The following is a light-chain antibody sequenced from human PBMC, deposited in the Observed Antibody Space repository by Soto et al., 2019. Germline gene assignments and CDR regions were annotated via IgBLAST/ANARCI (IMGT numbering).Light chain of an antibody. Sequence: DIQMTQSPSSLSASVGDRVAITCRASLPISNYLAWYQQKPGKIPNLLIYAASTLQAGVPSRFSGSGSETEFALTISSLQPEDFAIYYCQQYSRFPITFGPGTRLEIK. CDR2: AAS. CDR3: QQYSRFPIT. V-gene: IGKV1-27*01. CDR1: LPISNY. J-gene: IGKJ5*01.